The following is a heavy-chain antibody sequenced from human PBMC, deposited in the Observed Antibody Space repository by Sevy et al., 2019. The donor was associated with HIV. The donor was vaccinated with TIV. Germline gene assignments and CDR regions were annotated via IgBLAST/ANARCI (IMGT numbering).Heavy chain of an antibody. CDR2: ISAYNGNT. V-gene: IGHV1-18*01. D-gene: IGHD3-10*01. CDR1: GYTFTSYG. CDR3: ARDKTPDYYGSGSHHNWFDP. Sequence: ASLKVSCKASGYTFTSYGISWXRQAPGQGLEWMGWISAYNGNTNYAQKLQGRVTMTTDTSTSTAYMELRSLRSDDTAVYYCARDKTPDYYGSGSHHNWFDPWGQGTLVTVSS. J-gene: IGHJ5*02.